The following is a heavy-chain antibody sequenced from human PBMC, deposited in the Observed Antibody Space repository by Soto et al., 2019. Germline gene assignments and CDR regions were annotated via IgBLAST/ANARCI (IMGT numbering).Heavy chain of an antibody. Sequence: GGSLGLGSAASGYTFRNYNMNGCRQAXEKGLEWVSFIRSSGDYIYYADSLRGRFTISRDNAKNSLYLQINSLRAEDTAVYYCAREDPHGFSGWLFDYWGQGTLVTVSS. V-gene: IGHV3-21*01. J-gene: IGHJ4*02. CDR3: AREDPHGFSGWLFDY. D-gene: IGHD6-19*01. CDR2: IRSSGDYI. CDR1: GYTFRNYN.